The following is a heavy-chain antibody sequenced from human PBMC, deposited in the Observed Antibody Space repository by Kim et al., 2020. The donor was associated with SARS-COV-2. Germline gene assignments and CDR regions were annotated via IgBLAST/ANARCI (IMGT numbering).Heavy chain of an antibody. CDR2: INPSGGST. CDR3: ARDQSEAREGYLNWFDP. J-gene: IGHJ5*02. D-gene: IGHD2-15*01. Sequence: ASVKVSCKASGYTFTSYYMHWVRQAPGQGLEWMGIINPSGGSTSYAQKFQGRVTMTRDTSTSTVYMELSSLRSEDTAVYYCARDQSEAREGYLNWFDPWGQGTLVTVSS. V-gene: IGHV1-46*01. CDR1: GYTFTSYY.